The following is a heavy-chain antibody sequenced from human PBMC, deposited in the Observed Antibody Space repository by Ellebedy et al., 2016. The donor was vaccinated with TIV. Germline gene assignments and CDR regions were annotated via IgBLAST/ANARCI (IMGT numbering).Heavy chain of an antibody. J-gene: IGHJ4*02. CDR2: IHPNRGGT. Sequence: AASVKVSCKASGYTFTDYYLHWVRQAPGQGLEWLGWIHPNRGGTNFAQKFQGWVTLTRDTTITTAYMELNSLTSDDTATAVFYCARGGSSNWYEAFDFWGQGTLVTASS. V-gene: IGHV1-2*04. D-gene: IGHD6-13*01. CDR1: GYTFTDYY. CDR3: ARGGSSNWYEAFDF.